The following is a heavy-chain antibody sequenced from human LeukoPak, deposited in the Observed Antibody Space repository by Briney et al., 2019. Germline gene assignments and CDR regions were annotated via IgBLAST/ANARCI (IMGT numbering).Heavy chain of an antibody. CDR2: IYYSGST. D-gene: IGHD6-6*01. CDR1: GGSISSTGSSSSSSYY. V-gene: IGHV4-39*07. CDR3: ARIEYSSSIDY. Sequence: PSETLSLTCTVSGGSISSTGSSSSSSYYWGWIRQPPGNRLEWIGSIYYSGSTYYPPSHRSRVTISVDTSTTQFSLKLRSVTAADTAVYYSARIEYSSSIDYWGQGILVTVSS. J-gene: IGHJ4*02.